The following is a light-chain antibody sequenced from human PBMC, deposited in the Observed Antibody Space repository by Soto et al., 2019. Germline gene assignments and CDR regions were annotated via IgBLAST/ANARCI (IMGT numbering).Light chain of an antibody. CDR1: QSVSSN. J-gene: IGKJ1*01. CDR2: GAS. Sequence: ETVMTQSPAPLSGSPGERATLSCRASQSVSSNLAWYQQKPGQAPRLLIYGASTRATGIPARFSGSGSGTEFTLTISSLQSEDFAVYYCQQYTHWPRTFGQGTKVDVK. V-gene: IGKV3-15*01. CDR3: QQYTHWPRT.